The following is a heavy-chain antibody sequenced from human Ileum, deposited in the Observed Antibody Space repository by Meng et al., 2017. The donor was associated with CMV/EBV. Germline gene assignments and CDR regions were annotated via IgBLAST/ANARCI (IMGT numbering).Heavy chain of an antibody. D-gene: IGHD3-3*01. CDR2: ISSSGSTI. CDR1: GFTFKTYD. CDR3: ARAHYDLWSGYYSGMDV. J-gene: IGHJ6*02. V-gene: IGHV3-48*03. Sequence: GESLKISCAASGFTFKTYDMNWVRQAPGKGLEWVSYISSSGSTIYYADSVKGRFTISRDNAKNSLYLQMNTLRVEDTAVYYCARAHYDLWSGYYSGMDVRGQGTTVTVSS.